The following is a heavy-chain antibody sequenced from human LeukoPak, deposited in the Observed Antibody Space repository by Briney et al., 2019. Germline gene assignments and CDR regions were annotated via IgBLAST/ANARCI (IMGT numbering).Heavy chain of an antibody. Sequence: ASVKVSCKASGYTFTSYYMHWVRQAPGQGLEWMGIINPSGGSTSYAQKFQGRVTMTRDTSTSTVYMELSSLGSEDTAVYYCARSGYSSGWYFEYFQHWGQGTLVTVSS. CDR2: INPSGGST. J-gene: IGHJ1*01. D-gene: IGHD6-19*01. V-gene: IGHV1-46*01. CDR1: GYTFTSYY. CDR3: ARSGYSSGWYFEYFQH.